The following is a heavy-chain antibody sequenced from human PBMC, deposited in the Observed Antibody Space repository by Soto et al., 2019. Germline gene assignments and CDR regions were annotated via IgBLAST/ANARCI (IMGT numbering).Heavy chain of an antibody. D-gene: IGHD3-10*01. Sequence: EVQLVESGGGLVQPGGSLRLSCAASGFTFSGRSMHWVRQAPGKGLVWVSGIDNAGTDSTYADSVKGRFTSSRDHAQNTLYLQMNSLRVEDTAVYYCARGWFGPDVWGKGTTVTVSS. V-gene: IGHV3-74*01. CDR1: GFTFSGRS. J-gene: IGHJ6*04. CDR2: IDNAGTDS. CDR3: ARGWFGPDV.